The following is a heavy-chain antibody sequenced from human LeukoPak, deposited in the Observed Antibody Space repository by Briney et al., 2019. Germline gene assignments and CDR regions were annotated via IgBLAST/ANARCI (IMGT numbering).Heavy chain of an antibody. V-gene: IGHV3-23*01. CDR3: AKDLYGSGTNGYFYY. J-gene: IGHJ4*02. D-gene: IGHD3-10*01. CDR2: ITCSGSNT. Sequence: GGSLGLSCAASGIPFNGLAMSLVRRAPGKGLELVSLITCSGSNTYYADSVEGRFTNSREKSKNMLYLQMNSLRTEDTAVYYCAKDLYGSGTNGYFYYCGQGTLVIVSS. CDR1: GIPFNGLA.